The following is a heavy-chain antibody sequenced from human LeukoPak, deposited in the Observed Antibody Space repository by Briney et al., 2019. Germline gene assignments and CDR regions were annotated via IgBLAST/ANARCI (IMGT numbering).Heavy chain of an antibody. CDR1: GGSISSSSYY. J-gene: IGHJ6*03. CDR3: ARGGVEAVAGTKTIYYYYYMDV. Sequence: PSETLSLTCTVSGGSISSSSYYWGWIRQPPGTGLEWIGSIYYSGSTYYNPSLKSRGTISVDTSKNQFSLKLSSVTAADTAVYYCARGGVEAVAGTKTIYYYYYMDVWGKGTTVTVSS. D-gene: IGHD6-19*01. V-gene: IGHV4-39*01. CDR2: IYYSGST.